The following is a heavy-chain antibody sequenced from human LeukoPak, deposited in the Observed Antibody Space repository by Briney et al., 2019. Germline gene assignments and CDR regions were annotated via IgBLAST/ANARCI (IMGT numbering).Heavy chain of an antibody. CDR3: ATSANGVQLWRSLHY. V-gene: IGHV3-48*01. J-gene: IGHJ4*02. CDR2: ISYSGTSI. D-gene: IGHD1-1*01. Sequence: GGSLRLSCVASGFTFNTYSMNWVRQAPGKGLGWVSYISYSGTSIYYADSVKGRFTISRDSAKNALYLQINSLRAEDTAVYYCATSANGVQLWRSLHYWGQGTLVTASS. CDR1: GFTFNTYS.